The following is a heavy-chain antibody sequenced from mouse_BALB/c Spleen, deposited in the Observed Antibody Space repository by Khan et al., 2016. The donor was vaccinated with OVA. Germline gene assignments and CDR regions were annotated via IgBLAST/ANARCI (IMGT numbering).Heavy chain of an antibody. V-gene: IGHV5-17*02. D-gene: IGHD2-4*01. CDR1: GFTFSTFG. J-gene: IGHJ1*01. CDR3: TRSMITTWYLDV. Sequence: EVELVESGGGLVQPGGSRKLSCAASGFTFSTFGMHWVRQAPEKGLEWVAYISYGSATIYYADTVKGRFTISRDNSKNTLFLQMTSLRSEDTAMYYCTRSMITTWYLDVWGAGTTVNVSS. CDR2: ISYGSATI.